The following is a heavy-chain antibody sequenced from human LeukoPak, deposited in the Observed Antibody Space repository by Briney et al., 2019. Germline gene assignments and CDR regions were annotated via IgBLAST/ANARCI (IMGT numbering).Heavy chain of an antibody. V-gene: IGHV3-30*02. CDR2: ISSDGIDK. CDR3: RSGCSSKPFDF. Sequence: GGSLRLSCAASGFTFSSYGMHWVRQAPGKGLEWVAVISSDGIDKHYMDSVKGRFTISRDNSRNTLSLQMDSLRVEDSAVYYCRSGCSSKPFDFWGQGTLVTVSS. J-gene: IGHJ4*02. D-gene: IGHD3-10*02. CDR1: GFTFSSYG.